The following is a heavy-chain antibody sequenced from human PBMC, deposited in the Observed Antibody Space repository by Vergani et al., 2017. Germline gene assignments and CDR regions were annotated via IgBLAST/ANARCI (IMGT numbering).Heavy chain of an antibody. CDR2: ISSSSSYI. D-gene: IGHD3-3*01. J-gene: IGHJ3*02. V-gene: IGHV3-21*01. CDR3: AGGPLYYDFWSGYGHHDAFDI. Sequence: EVQLVESGGGLVKPGGSLRLSCAASGFTFSSYSMNWVRQAPGKGLEWVSSISSSSSYIYYADSVKGRFTISRDNAKNSLYLQMNSLRAEDTAVYYCAGGPLYYDFWSGYGHHDAFDIWGQGTMVTVSS. CDR1: GFTFSSYS.